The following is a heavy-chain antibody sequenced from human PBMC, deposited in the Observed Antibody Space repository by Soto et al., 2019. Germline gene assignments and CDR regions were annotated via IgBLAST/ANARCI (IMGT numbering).Heavy chain of an antibody. CDR2: ISYDGSNK. CDR3: AKDLVYYYDSSGRANYFDY. D-gene: IGHD3-22*01. J-gene: IGHJ4*02. V-gene: IGHV3-30*18. CDR1: GFTFSSYG. Sequence: GGSLRLSCAASGFTFSSYGMHWVRQAPGKGLEWVAVISYDGSNKYYADSVRGRFTISRDNSKNTLYLQMNSLRAEDTAVYYCAKDLVYYYDSSGRANYFDYWGQGTLVTVSS.